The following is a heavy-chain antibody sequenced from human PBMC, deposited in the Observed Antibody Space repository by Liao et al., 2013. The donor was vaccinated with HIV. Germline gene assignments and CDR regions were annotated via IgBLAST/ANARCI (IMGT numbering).Heavy chain of an antibody. V-gene: IGHV4-4*07. CDR2: IYTSGSI. D-gene: IGHD3/OR15-3a*01. CDR1: GGSVSSYY. Sequence: QVQLQESGPGLVKPSETLSLTCSVSGGSVSSYYWSWIRQSAGKGLEWIGRIYTSGSINYNPSLKSRATMSVDTSKNQFSLKMTSVTAADTGVYYCAKLGVLDWPFDAFDIWGQGTKVTVSS. J-gene: IGHJ3*02. CDR3: AKLGVLDWPFDAFDI.